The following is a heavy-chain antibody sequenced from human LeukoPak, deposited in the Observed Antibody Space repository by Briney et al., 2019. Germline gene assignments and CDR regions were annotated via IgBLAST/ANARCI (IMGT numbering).Heavy chain of an antibody. V-gene: IGHV3-23*01. CDR1: GFSFGSYA. D-gene: IGHD6-19*01. CDR2: ISGRGGST. J-gene: IGHJ4*02. CDR3: AKDRGSGWPQFDY. Sequence: GGSLRLSCAASGFSFGSYAMSWVRQAPGKGLEWVSAISGRGGSTYCADSVKGRFTISRDNSKNTLYLQMNSLRAEDTAVYYCAKDRGSGWPQFDYWGQGTLVTVSS.